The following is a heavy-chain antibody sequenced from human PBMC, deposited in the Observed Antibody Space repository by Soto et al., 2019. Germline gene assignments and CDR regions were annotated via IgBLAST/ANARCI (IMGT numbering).Heavy chain of an antibody. V-gene: IGHV3-23*01. CDR1: GFTFSNYA. CDR3: AKVKTWTYLDF. J-gene: IGHJ4*02. D-gene: IGHD5-12*01. Sequence: GGSLRLSCAASGFTFSNYAMTWVRQAPGKGLEWVSSIXGXGXXXYXXXSVKGRFTISRDNSKNTLYVQMNSLRAEDTAVYYCAKVKTWTYLDFWGQGSLVTVSS. CDR2: IXGXGXXX.